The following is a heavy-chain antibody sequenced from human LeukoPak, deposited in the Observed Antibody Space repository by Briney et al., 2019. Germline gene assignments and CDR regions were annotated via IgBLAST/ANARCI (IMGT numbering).Heavy chain of an antibody. CDR2: IYPGDSDT. V-gene: IGHV5-51*01. CDR3: ARNKRYSYGYNHAFDI. D-gene: IGHD5-18*01. CDR1: GYSFTSYW. J-gene: IGHJ3*02. Sequence: GESLKISCKGSGYSFTSYWIGWVRQMPGKGLEWMGIIYPGDSDTRYSPSFQGQVTISADKSISTAYLQWSSLKASDTAMYYCARNKRYSYGYNHAFDIWGQGTMVTVSS.